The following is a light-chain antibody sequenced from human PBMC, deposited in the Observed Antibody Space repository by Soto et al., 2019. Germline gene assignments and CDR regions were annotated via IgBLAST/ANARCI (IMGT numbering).Light chain of an antibody. CDR1: SSDVGAYNL. Sequence: QSVLTQPASVSGSPGQSITISCTGTSSDVGAYNLVSWYQQYPGKAPKLMVYEVTNRPSGVSNRFSGSKSGNAASLTISGLQAEDEADYSCSSYTTTSTLGVFGTGTKVTV. CDR2: EVT. V-gene: IGLV2-14*01. J-gene: IGLJ1*01. CDR3: SSYTTTSTLGV.